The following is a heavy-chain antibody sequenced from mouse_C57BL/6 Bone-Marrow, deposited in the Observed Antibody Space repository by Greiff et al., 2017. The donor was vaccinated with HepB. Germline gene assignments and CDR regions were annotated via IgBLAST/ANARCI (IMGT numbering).Heavy chain of an antibody. D-gene: IGHD3-2*02. V-gene: IGHV14-2*01. Sequence: EVKLMESGAELVKPGASVKLSCTASGFNIKDYYMHWVKQRTEQGLEWIGRIDPEDGETKYAPKFQGKATITADTSSNTAYLQLSSLTSEDTAVYYCAPLAQAPYYAMDYWGQGTSVTVSS. CDR2: IDPEDGET. J-gene: IGHJ4*01. CDR3: APLAQAPYYAMDY. CDR1: GFNIKDYY.